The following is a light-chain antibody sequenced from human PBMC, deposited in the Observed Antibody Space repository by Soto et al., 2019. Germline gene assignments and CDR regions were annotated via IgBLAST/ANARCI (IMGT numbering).Light chain of an antibody. J-gene: IGKJ1*01. CDR1: QSVSSY. CDR3: QQRSNWPLT. Sequence: EIVSTHSPPTLSMSPGERATLSCRSSQSVSSYLAWYQQKPGQAPRLLIYDASNRATGIPDRFSGSGSGTDFTLTISSLEPEDFAVYYCQQRSNWPLTLGQGTKVDIK. CDR2: DAS. V-gene: IGKV3-11*01.